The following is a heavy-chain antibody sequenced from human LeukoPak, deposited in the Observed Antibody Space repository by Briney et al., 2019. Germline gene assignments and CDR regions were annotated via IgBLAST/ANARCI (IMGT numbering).Heavy chain of an antibody. CDR1: GFSFSSCA. D-gene: IGHD6-13*01. Sequence: GGSLRLSCAASGFSFSSCAMSWVRQAPGKGLEWVPAISGSGGTTNYADSVKGRFTISRDNSKDTLYLQMDSLRAEDTAVYYCAKVGSSMSFYYYYGMDVWGQGTSVTVSS. CDR2: ISGSGGTT. CDR3: AKVGSSMSFYYYYGMDV. J-gene: IGHJ6*02. V-gene: IGHV3-23*01.